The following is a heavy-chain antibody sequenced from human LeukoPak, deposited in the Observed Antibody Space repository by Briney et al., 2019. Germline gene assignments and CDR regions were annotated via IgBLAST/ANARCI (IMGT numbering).Heavy chain of an antibody. D-gene: IGHD2-2*01. V-gene: IGHV1-2*04. CDR2: INPNSGGT. CDR3: ARDIFGTSRPSEY. J-gene: IGHJ4*02. Sequence: ASVKVSCKASGYTFTGYYMHWVRQAPGQGLEWMGWINPNSGGTNYAQKFQGWVTMTRDTSASTAYMELSSLRSEDTAIYYCARDIFGTSRPSEYWGQGTLVTVSS. CDR1: GYTFTGYY.